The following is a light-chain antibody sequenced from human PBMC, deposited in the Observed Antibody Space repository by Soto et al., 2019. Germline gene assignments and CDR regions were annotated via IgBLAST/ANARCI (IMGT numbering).Light chain of an antibody. J-gene: IGKJ4*02. V-gene: IGKV1-39*01. CDR2: AAS. CDR3: QVYNKVPGT. CDR1: QSISSY. Sequence: DTQVAITPSSVRGSVKDSISITCRASQSISSYLNWYQQRPGKAPKLLIYAASSLQTGVPLRFSGSGSGTDFTHTSSILHPEDLAFYYMQVYNKVPGTFGGGTKVDIK.